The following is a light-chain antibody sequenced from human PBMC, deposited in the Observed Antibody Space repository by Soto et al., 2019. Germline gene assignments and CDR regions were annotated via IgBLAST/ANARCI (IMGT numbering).Light chain of an antibody. CDR3: GAWESSLSAGM. CDR1: SSNIGNNY. Sequence: QSVLTQPPSVSAAPGQKVTISCSGSSSNIGNNYVSWYQQVPGAAPKLLIYDDHKRPSGIPDRFSASKSGTTATLDITGLQTGDDADYYCGAWESSLSAGMFGGGTKLTVL. J-gene: IGLJ3*02. CDR2: DDH. V-gene: IGLV1-51*01.